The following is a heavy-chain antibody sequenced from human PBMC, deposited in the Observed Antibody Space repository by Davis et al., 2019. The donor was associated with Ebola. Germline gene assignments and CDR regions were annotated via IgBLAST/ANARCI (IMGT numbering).Heavy chain of an antibody. V-gene: IGHV3-21*01. CDR3: ARESYYYDSSGYYYDFDY. D-gene: IGHD3-22*01. CDR1: GLTFSIYE. J-gene: IGHJ4*02. CDR2: ISSSSSYI. Sequence: GESLKISCSASGLTFSIYEVNWFRQAPGKGLEWVSSISSSSSYIYYADSVKGRFTISRDNAKNSLYLQMNSLRAEDTAVYYCARESYYYDSSGYYYDFDYWGQGTLVTVSS.